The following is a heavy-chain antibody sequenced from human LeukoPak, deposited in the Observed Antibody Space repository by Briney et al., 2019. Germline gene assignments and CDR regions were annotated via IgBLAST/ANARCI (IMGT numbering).Heavy chain of an antibody. J-gene: IGHJ5*02. CDR1: GDSISTYY. CDR3: ARRRPITPRTFDP. CDR2: INHSGST. D-gene: IGHD3-10*01. Sequence: PSETLSLTCTVSGDSISTYYWSWIRQPPGKGLEWIGEINHSGSTNYNPSLKSRVTISVDTSKNQFSLKLSSVTAADTAVYYCARRRPITPRTFDPWGQGTLVTVSS. V-gene: IGHV4-34*01.